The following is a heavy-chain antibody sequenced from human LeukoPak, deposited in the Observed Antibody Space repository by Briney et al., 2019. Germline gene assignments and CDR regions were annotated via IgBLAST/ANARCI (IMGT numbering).Heavy chain of an antibody. CDR1: GYTFTSYG. J-gene: IGHJ6*03. CDR2: ISAYNGNT. Sequence: ASVKLSCKASGYTFTSYGISWVRQAPGQGLEWMGWISAYNGNTNYAQKLQGRVTMTTDTSTSTAYMELRSLRSDDTAVYYCARDMEYSSSWYSGPSNYYYYMDVWGKGTTVTVSS. CDR3: ARDMEYSSSWYSGPSNYYYYMDV. D-gene: IGHD6-13*01. V-gene: IGHV1-18*01.